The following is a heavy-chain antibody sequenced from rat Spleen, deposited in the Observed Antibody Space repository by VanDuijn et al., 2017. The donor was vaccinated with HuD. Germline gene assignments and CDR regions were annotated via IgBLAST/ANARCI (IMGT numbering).Heavy chain of an antibody. CDR1: GFSFSNYY. CDR2: ISTGGGST. J-gene: IGHJ2*01. V-gene: IGHV5-27*01. CDR3: TTGAQPRD. Sequence: EVQLVESGGGLVQPGRSLKLSCAASGFSFSNYYMAWVRQDPTKGLEGVAYISTGGGSTYYRDSVKGRFTISRDDAKSTLYLQMDSLRSDDTATYYCTTGAQPRDWGQGVMVTVSS. D-gene: IGHD1-10*01.